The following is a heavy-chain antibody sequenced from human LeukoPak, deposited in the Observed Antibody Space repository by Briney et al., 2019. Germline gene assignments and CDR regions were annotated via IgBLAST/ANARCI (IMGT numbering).Heavy chain of an antibody. Sequence: GGSLRLSCAASGFTFSSYSMNWVRQAPGKGLEWVSYINGGGSPIYYADSVRGRFTISRDNAKNSLYLQMNSLRAEDTAVYYCVRDNPRCCGVVPANIDDYWGQGTLVTVSS. V-gene: IGHV3-48*01. CDR1: GFTFSSYS. CDR2: INGGGSPI. D-gene: IGHD2-15*01. CDR3: VRDNPRCCGVVPANIDDY. J-gene: IGHJ4*02.